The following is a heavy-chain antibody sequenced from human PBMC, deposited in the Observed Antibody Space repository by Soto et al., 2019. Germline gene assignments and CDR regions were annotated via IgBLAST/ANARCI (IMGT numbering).Heavy chain of an antibody. CDR3: AKDLVMTQFDF. V-gene: IGHV3-23*01. CDR1: GFTFSDFA. Sequence: EVSLLQSGGGLVQPGGSLRLSCSASGFTFSDFAMSWVRQVPGKGLEWVSAISRSGVNTYYADSVKGRFTISRDNSKSTMYLQMNSLSAEDTALYYCAKDLVMTQFDFWGQGPLVTVSS. J-gene: IGHJ4*02. CDR2: ISRSGVNT. D-gene: IGHD2-21*02.